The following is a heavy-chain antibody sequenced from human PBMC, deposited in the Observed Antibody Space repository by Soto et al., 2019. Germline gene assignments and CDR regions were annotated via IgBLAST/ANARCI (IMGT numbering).Heavy chain of an antibody. CDR3: ARDIVVVPAATHVPTTGNGMDV. CDR2: IIPIFVTA. V-gene: IGHV1-69*13. D-gene: IGHD2-2*01. CDR1: GVTFSSYA. J-gene: IGHJ6*02. Sequence: SVKVYCKGSGVTFSSYAISWVRLAPGQGLEWMGGIIPIFVTANYAQKIQGRVTITADESTSTAYMELSSLRSEDTAVYYCARDIVVVPAATHVPTTGNGMDVWGQGTTVTVSS.